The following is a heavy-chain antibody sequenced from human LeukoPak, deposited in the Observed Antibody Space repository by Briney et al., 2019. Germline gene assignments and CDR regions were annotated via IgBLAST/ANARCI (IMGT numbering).Heavy chain of an antibody. CDR1: GASISTGCYY. V-gene: IGHV4-31*03. CDR2: IVFGGRT. Sequence: SQTLSLTCTVYGASISTGCYYWNWIRQHPGKGLEWIGYIVFGGRTYYNPSLKSRVTISVDTSKNQFSLKLSSVTAADTAVYYCARLRWAYGMDVWGQGTTVTVSS. D-gene: IGHD1-26*01. J-gene: IGHJ6*02. CDR3: ARLRWAYGMDV.